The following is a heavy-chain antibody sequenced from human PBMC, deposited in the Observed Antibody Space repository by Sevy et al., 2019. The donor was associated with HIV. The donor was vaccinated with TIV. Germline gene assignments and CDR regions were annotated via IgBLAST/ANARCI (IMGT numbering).Heavy chain of an antibody. V-gene: IGHV6-1*01. CDR2: TWYASKWYN. CDR1: GDSVSRTDVA. D-gene: IGHD6-19*01. Sequence: KQSQTLSLTGAISGDSVSRTDVAWNWIRQSPSRGLEWLGRTWYASKWYNDYAISVKSRLTINPDTTRNQVSLHLSSVTPEDTAVYYCGRQKNSGFDVWGQGTVVTVSS. CDR3: GRQKNSGFDV. J-gene: IGHJ3*01.